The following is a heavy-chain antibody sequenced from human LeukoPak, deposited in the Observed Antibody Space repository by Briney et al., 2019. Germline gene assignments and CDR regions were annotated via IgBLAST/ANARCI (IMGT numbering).Heavy chain of an antibody. Sequence: SETLSLTCTVSGGSISSGGYYWSWIRQHPGKGLEWIGYIYYSGSTYYNPSLKSRVTISVDTSKNQFSLKLSSVTAADTAVYYCARAFGGSGSYHAGRGTYYYYGMDVWGKGTTVTVSS. CDR1: GGSISSGGYY. CDR2: IYYSGST. V-gene: IGHV4-31*03. J-gene: IGHJ6*04. D-gene: IGHD3-10*01. CDR3: ARAFGGSGSYHAGRGTYYYYGMDV.